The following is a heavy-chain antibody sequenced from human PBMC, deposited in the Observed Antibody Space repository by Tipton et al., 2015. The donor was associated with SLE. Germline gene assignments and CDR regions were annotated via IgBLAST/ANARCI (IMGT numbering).Heavy chain of an antibody. CDR3: AGPSGVGAHNKYLQN. CDR2: LYAGGST. D-gene: IGHD2-15*01. CDR1: GVSISTSRYY. V-gene: IGHV4-39*02. J-gene: IGHJ1*01. Sequence: TLSLTCSVSGVSISTSRYYWGWIRQSPGQGLEWVGRLYAGGSTYFHPSLKSRASISADASKNHFSLKLNSVTAADTGVYYCAGPSGVGAHNKYLQNWGPGTLVTVSS.